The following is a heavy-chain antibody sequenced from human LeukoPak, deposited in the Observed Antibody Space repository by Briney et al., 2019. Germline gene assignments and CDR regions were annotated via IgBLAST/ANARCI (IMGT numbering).Heavy chain of an antibody. Sequence: ASVKVSCKASGYTFTRYEINGVRQATGQGLECMGCMNPNSGNTVYAQKFQGRLTMTRNTSINTAYMELRRLRSDDTAVYYCAKAGILATMNADWFDRWGQGTLVTVSS. CDR2: MNPNSGNT. CDR3: AKAGILATMNADWFDR. CDR1: GYTFTRYE. D-gene: IGHD5-12*01. J-gene: IGHJ5*02. V-gene: IGHV1-8*01.